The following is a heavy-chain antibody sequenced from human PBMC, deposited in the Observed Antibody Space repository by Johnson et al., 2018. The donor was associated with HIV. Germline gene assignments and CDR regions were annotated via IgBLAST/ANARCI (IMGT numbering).Heavy chain of an antibody. D-gene: IGHD2-15*01. Sequence: QMQLVESGGGVVQPGRSLRLSCAASGFTFTTYAMHWVRQAPGKGLEWVAVISYDGSNKYYADSVKGRFTISRDNSKNTLYLQMNSLRAEDTAVYYCARSVGYCSGGSCSPDALDIWGQGTMVTVSS. CDR1: GFTFTTYA. V-gene: IGHV3-30*04. CDR2: ISYDGSNK. J-gene: IGHJ3*02. CDR3: ARSVGYCSGGSCSPDALDI.